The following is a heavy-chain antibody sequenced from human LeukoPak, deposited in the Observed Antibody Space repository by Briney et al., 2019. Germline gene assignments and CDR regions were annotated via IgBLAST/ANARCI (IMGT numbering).Heavy chain of an antibody. CDR1: GYTFTSYG. CDR2: ISAYNGNT. D-gene: IGHD3-10*01. CDR3: ARTTYYYGSGSYPADY. V-gene: IGHV1-18*01. J-gene: IGHJ4*02. Sequence: ASVKVSCKASGYTFTSYGISWVRQAPGQGLEWMGWISAYNGNTNYAQKLQGRVTMTTDTSTSTAYMDLRSLRSDDTAVYYCARTTYYYGSGSYPADYWGQGTLVTVSS.